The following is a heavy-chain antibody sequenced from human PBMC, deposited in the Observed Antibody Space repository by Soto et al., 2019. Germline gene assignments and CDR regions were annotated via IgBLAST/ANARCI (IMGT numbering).Heavy chain of an antibody. V-gene: IGHV4-38-2*02. CDR1: GYSIRTPYY. D-gene: IGHD3-22*01. CDR3: ACSTGYYNFDY. J-gene: IGHJ4*02. CDR2: IYYTGST. Sequence: SETLSLTCTVAGYSIRTPYYWAWIRQPPGKGLEWIGSIYYTGSTYYNPSLKSRLTISVDTSKNQFSLKLSSVTAADTAVYYWACSTGYYNFDYWGQGTLVTVSS.